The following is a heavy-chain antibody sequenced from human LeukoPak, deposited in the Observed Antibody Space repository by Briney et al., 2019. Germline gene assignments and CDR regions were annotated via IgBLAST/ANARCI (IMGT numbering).Heavy chain of an antibody. D-gene: IGHD6-6*01. V-gene: IGHV4-59*01. J-gene: IGHJ5*02. CDR1: GGSISSYY. Sequence: SETLSLTCTVSGGSISSYYWNWIRQPPGKGLEWIGYIYYSGSTNYNPSLGSRVTISVDTSKNQFSLKLSSVTAADTAVYYCARGVWSSSSGFGGFDPWGQGTLVTVSS. CDR2: IYYSGST. CDR3: ARGVWSSSSGFGGFDP.